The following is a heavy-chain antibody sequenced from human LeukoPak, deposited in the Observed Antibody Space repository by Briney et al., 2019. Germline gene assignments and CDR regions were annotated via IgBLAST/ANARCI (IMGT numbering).Heavy chain of an antibody. D-gene: IGHD3-10*01. J-gene: IGHJ4*02. CDR2: IYYSGST. V-gene: IGHV4-59*01. CDR1: GDSISGYY. CDR3: ARGGTYGFY. Sequence: SETLSLTCTVSGDSISGYYWSWIRQPPGKGLEWIGNIYYSGSTNYNPSLKSRVTMSVDMSKNQFSLNLSSVTAADTAVYYCARGGTYGFYWGQGTLVTVSS.